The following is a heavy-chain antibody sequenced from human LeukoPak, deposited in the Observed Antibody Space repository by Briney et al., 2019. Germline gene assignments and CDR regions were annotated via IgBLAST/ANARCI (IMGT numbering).Heavy chain of an antibody. V-gene: IGHV3-48*01. J-gene: IGHJ4*02. D-gene: IGHD6-19*01. Sequence: GGSLRLSCAASGFTFSSYSMNWVCQAPGKGLEWVSYISSSSSTIYYADSVKGRFTISRDNAKNSLYLQMNSLRAEDTAVYYCAKVASSGWSGRRSYYFDYWGQGTLVTVSS. CDR1: GFTFSSYS. CDR3: AKVASSGWSGRRSYYFDY. CDR2: ISSSSSTI.